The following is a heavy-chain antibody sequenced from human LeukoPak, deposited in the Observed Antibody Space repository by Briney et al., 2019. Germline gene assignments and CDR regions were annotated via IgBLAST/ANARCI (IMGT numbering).Heavy chain of an antibody. D-gene: IGHD6-19*01. CDR3: ARDGYSSGWGFDY. CDR1: GFTLSSYW. V-gene: IGHV3-74*01. Sequence: GGSLRLSCAASGFTLSSYWMHWVRQAPGKGLVWVSHINSDGSSTSYADSVKGRFTISRDNAKNTLHLQMNSLRAEDTAVYYCARDGYSSGWGFDYWGQGTLVTVSS. J-gene: IGHJ4*02. CDR2: INSDGSST.